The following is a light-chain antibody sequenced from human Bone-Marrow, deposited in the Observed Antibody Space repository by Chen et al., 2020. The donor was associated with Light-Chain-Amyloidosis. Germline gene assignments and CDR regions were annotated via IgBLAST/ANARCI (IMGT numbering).Light chain of an antibody. J-gene: IGKJ4*01. CDR2: GSS. V-gene: IGKV3-20*01. CDR1: QTISSNF. Sequence: EIVLTQSPGTLSLSPGEGANLSCRASQTISSNFLTWHQQKFGQAHRLLIDGSSSRATGSPDRFTGSGSGTDFTLTISRLEPEDFAMYYCQQYGTSPLTFGGGTKVEIK. CDR3: QQYGTSPLT.